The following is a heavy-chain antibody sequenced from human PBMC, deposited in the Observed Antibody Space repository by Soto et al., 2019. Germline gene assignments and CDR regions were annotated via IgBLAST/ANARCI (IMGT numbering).Heavy chain of an antibody. J-gene: IGHJ4*02. V-gene: IGHV3-33*01. Sequence: QVQLVESGGGVVQPERPLGLSWVGSRFTFIAFALHGFPQAPGKGLEWVAVIWHDGLKKDYVDSVKGRFTVSRDNSKNTLYLQMTSLRVEDTATYYCARDRGADAPIDFWGQGTLVTVSS. CDR2: IWHDGLKK. CDR3: ARDRGADAPIDF. CDR1: RFTFIAFA.